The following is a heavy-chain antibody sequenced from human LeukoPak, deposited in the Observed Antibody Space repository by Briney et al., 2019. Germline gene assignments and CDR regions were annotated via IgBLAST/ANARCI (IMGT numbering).Heavy chain of an antibody. CDR3: ARSVVAGYDFWSGYYSPFDY. J-gene: IGHJ4*02. CDR1: GGSFSGYY. Sequence: KSSETLSLTCAVYGGSFSGYYWSWIRQPPGKGLEWIGEINHSGSTNYNPSLKSRVAISVDTSKNQFSLKLSSVTAADTAVYYCARSVVAGYDFWSGYYSPFDYWGQGTLVTVSS. V-gene: IGHV4-34*01. CDR2: INHSGST. D-gene: IGHD3-3*01.